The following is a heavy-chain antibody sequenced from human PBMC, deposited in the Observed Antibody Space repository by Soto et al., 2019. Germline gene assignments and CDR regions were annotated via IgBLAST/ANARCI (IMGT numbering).Heavy chain of an antibody. D-gene: IGHD2-21*02. CDR2: IGVFSGNT. J-gene: IGHJ5*02. V-gene: IGHV1-18*01. CDR1: GYNFRDYR. Sequence: QVQLEQSGAEVKKPGASVKVSCKASGYNFRDYRITWVRQAPGQGLEWMGWIGVFSGNTDYDQKFQDRVAMTTDTSTTTAYLDLRSLRSDDTAVYYCARVEYGDLIYVDTWGQGTLVTVSS. CDR3: ARVEYGDLIYVDT.